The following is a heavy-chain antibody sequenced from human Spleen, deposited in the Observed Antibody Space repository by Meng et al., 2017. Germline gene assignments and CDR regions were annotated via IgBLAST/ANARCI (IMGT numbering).Heavy chain of an antibody. D-gene: IGHD3-10*01. V-gene: IGHV4-59*01. CDR1: GGSISSYY. J-gene: IGHJ6*02. Sequence: SETLSLTCTVSGGSISSYYWSWIRQPPGKGLEWIGYIYYSGSTNYNPSLKSRVTISVDTSKNQFSLKLSSVTAADTAVYYCARGAHTYYYGSGTPNYYYYGMDVWGQGTTVTVSS. CDR2: IYYSGST. CDR3: ARGAHTYYYGSGTPNYYYYGMDV.